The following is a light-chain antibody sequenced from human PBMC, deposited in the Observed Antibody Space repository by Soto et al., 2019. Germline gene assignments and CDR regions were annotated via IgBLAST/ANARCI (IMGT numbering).Light chain of an antibody. J-gene: IGLJ1*01. Sequence: QSALTQPASVSGSPGQSITISCSGTSSDVGAYTSVSWYQQHPGKAPKLMIYEVSNRPSGVSNPFSGSKSANTASLTISGLQADDEAHYYCTSYTSDNRSYVFGTGTKLTVL. CDR3: TSYTSDNRSYV. V-gene: IGLV2-14*01. CDR1: SSDVGAYTS. CDR2: EVS.